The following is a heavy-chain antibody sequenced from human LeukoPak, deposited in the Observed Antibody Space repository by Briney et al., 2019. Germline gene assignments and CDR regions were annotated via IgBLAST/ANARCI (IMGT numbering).Heavy chain of an antibody. Sequence: ASVKVSCKASGYTFTGYYMHWVRQAPGQGLEWMGRINPNSGGTNYAQKFQGRVTMTRDTSISTAYMELSRLRSDDTAVYYCARGKKEIEYYDFWSGYHAFDIWGQGTMVTVSS. V-gene: IGHV1-2*06. CDR1: GYTFTGYY. J-gene: IGHJ3*02. D-gene: IGHD3-3*01. CDR3: ARGKKEIEYYDFWSGYHAFDI. CDR2: INPNSGGT.